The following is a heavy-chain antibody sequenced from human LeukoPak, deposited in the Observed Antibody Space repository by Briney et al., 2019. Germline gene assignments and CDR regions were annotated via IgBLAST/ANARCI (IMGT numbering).Heavy chain of an antibody. J-gene: IGHJ6*03. CDR3: AREGLRGTHYYDSGSKWGYYYYYMDV. V-gene: IGHV4-34*01. D-gene: IGHD3-10*01. CDR1: GGSFSGYY. Sequence: PSETMSLASAVYGGSFSGYYWSWIRQPPGKGLEWIGEINHSGSTNYSPSLKSRVTISGDTPKNQFSLRLSSVTAADTAVYYCAREGLRGTHYYDSGSKWGYYYYYMDVWGKGTTVTVSS. CDR2: INHSGST.